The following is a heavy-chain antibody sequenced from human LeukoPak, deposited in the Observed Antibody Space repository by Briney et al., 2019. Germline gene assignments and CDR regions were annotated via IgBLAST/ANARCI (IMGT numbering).Heavy chain of an antibody. J-gene: IGHJ4*02. D-gene: IGHD3-10*01. CDR3: ARDEGQVRLTMVRGVIY. CDR1: GFPFRSYS. Sequence: GGSLRLSCAASGFPFRSYSMHWVRRVPEKGLEWVSYIRSTSSTIYYADSVKGRFTISRDDAKNSLYLQMNSLRAEDTAVYFCARDEGQVRLTMVRGVIYWGQGTPVTVSS. CDR2: IRSTSSTI. V-gene: IGHV3-48*04.